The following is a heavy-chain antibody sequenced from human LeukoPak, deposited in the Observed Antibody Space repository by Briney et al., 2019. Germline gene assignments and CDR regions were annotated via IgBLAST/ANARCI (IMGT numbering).Heavy chain of an antibody. CDR1: GGTFSSYA. V-gene: IGHV1-69*04. D-gene: IGHD1-26*01. J-gene: IGHJ6*03. CDR2: IIPILGIA. Sequence: SVKVSCKASGGTFSSYAISWVRQAPGQGLEWMGRIIPILGIANYAQKFQGRVTITADKSTSTAYMELSSLRSEDTAVYYCASGIVGANYYYYYMDVWGKGTTVTVSS. CDR3: ASGIVGANYYYYYMDV.